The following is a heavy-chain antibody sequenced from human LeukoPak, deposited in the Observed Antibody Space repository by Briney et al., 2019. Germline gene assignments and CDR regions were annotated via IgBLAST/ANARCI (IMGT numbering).Heavy chain of an antibody. CDR1: GFTFSYYG. D-gene: IGHD3-10*01. CDR3: AKDLMRDRWFGES. V-gene: IGHV3-30*02. Sequence: GGSLRLSCAASGFTFSYYGMHWVRQAPGKGLERVAFIRYDGNDKFYADSVKDRFTISRDTSRNTLYLQMNSLRTDDTAVYYCAKDLMRDRWFGESWGQGTLVTVSS. CDR2: IRYDGNDK. J-gene: IGHJ5*02.